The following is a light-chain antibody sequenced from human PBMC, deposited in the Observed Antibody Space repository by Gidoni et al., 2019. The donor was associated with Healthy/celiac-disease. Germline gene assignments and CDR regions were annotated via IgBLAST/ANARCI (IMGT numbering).Light chain of an antibody. CDR3: QVWDSSSDHVV. V-gene: IGLV3-21*04. J-gene: IGLJ2*01. Sequence: PPPSVSLPHGKTARITCGGTNMVSKSVHCYQQKPGQAPVLVIYYDSDRPSGIPARFSGSNSGNTATLTIGRVEAGDEADYYCQVWDSSSDHVVFGGGTKLTVL. CDR2: YDS. CDR1: NMVSKS.